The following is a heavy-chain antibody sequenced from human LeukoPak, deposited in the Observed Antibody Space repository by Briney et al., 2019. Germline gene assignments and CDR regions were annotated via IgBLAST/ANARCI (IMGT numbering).Heavy chain of an antibody. V-gene: IGHV3-23*01. CDR2: ISGSGGST. CDR3: AKDDHGGSGWRDYFDY. J-gene: IGHJ4*02. Sequence: GGSLRLSCAASGFTFSSYAMSWVRQAPGKGLEWVSAISGSGGSTYYADSVKGHFTISRDNSKNTLYLQMNSWRAEDMAVYYCAKDDHGGSGWRDYFDYWGQGTLVTVSS. D-gene: IGHD6-19*01. CDR1: GFTFSSYA.